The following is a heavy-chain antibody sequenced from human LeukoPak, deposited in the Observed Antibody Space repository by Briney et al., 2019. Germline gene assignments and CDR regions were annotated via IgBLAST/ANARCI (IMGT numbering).Heavy chain of an antibody. CDR1: GGSISSYY. J-gene: IGHJ5*02. CDR2: IYYSGST. Sequence: SETLSLTCTVSGGSISSYYWSWIRQPPGKGLEWIGYIYYSGSTNYNPSLKSRVTISVDTSKNQFSLKLSSVTAADTAVYYCASGGPAVSNWFDPWGQGTLVTVSS. CDR3: ASGGPAVSNWFDP. V-gene: IGHV4-59*01. D-gene: IGHD2-2*01.